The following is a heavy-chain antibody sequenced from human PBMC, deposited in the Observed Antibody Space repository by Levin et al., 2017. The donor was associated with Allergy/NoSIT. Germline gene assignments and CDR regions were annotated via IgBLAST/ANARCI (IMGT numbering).Heavy chain of an antibody. CDR2: ISYDGSNK. CDR3: AKEGRYCSSTSCIYYYYYYMDV. CDR1: GFTFSSYG. D-gene: IGHD2-2*01. Sequence: LSLTCAASGFTFSSYGMHWVRQAPGKGLEWVAVISYDGSNKYYADSVKGRFTISRDNSKNTLYLQMNSLRAEDTAVYYCAKEGRYCSSTSCIYYYYYYMDVWGKGTTVTVSS. V-gene: IGHV3-30*18. J-gene: IGHJ6*03.